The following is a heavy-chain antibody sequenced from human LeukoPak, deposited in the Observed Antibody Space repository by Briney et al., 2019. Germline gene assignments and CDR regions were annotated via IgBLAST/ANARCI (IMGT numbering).Heavy chain of an antibody. V-gene: IGHV4-59*01. Sequence: SETLSLTCTVSGRSISSYYWSWIRQPPGKGLEWIGYIHYSGSSNYNPSLKSRVTISVDTSKNQFSLRLSSVTAADTAAYYCARAGAPYGSGNYYNSDVWGQGTTVTVSS. D-gene: IGHD3-10*01. CDR1: GRSISSYY. J-gene: IGHJ6*02. CDR3: ARAGAPYGSGNYYNSDV. CDR2: IHYSGSS.